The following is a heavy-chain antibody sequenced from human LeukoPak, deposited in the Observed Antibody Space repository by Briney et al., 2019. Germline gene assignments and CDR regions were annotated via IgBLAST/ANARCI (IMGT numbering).Heavy chain of an antibody. CDR2: ISGSGGST. V-gene: IGHV3-23*01. Sequence: GGSLRLSCAASGFTFSSYAMSWVRQAPGKRLEWVSAISGSGGSTYYADSVKGRFTISRDNSKNTLYLQMNSLRAEDTAVYYCAKSDRSYYFGYWGQGTLVTVSS. J-gene: IGHJ4*02. D-gene: IGHD3-10*01. CDR1: GFTFSSYA. CDR3: AKSDRSYYFGY.